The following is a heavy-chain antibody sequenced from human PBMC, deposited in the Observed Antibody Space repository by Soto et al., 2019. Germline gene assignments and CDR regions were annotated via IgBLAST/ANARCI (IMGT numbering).Heavy chain of an antibody. CDR3: VRGTATTGTSLHLEQ. CDR2: ISHDGEYT. CDR1: GFRFRDRG. D-gene: IGHD1-7*01. Sequence: QVQLVESGGGAVQPGRSLSLSCATSGFRFRDRGMHWIRQARDKRLEWVASISHDGEYTYNADPVKGRFTVSRDNSKNTLSLQMDSLKTADTALYHCVRGTATTGTSLHLEQWGRGAQVTVSP. V-gene: IGHV3-30*03. J-gene: IGHJ4*02.